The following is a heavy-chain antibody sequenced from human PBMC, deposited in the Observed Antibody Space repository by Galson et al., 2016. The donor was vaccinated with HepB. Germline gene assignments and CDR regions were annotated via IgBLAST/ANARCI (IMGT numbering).Heavy chain of an antibody. D-gene: IGHD2-2*01. CDR2: IYYRGST. V-gene: IGHV4-39*01. CDR1: GGSISGGRYY. J-gene: IGHJ6*03. Sequence: ETLSLTCTVSGGSISGGRYYWGWIRQSPGKGLEWIGSIYYRGSTYFNPSLKSRVTISVDTSKNQFSLKLSSVTAADTAVYYCARPSTSGLYYYYYMDVWGKGTTVTVSS. CDR3: ARPSTSGLYYYYYMDV.